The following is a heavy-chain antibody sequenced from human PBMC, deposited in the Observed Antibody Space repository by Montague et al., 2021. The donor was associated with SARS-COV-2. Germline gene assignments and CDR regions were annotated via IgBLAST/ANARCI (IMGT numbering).Heavy chain of an antibody. V-gene: IGHV4-39*02. J-gene: IGHJ5*02. CDR3: ARERGRGVDYFDP. D-gene: IGHD4-11*01. CDR1: GGSISSSSNY. Sequence: SETLSLTCTVSGGSISSSSNYWGWIRQTPGRGLEWIGEINHGGTADYNPSLKSRVTLSVDTSKAQFSLILTSVTAADTAVYYCARERGRGVDYFDPWGQGTLVTVSS. CDR2: INHGGTA.